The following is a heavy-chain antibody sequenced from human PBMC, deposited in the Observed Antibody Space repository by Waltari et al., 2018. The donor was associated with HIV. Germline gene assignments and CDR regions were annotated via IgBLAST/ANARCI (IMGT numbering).Heavy chain of an antibody. CDR2: INRDGSTT. V-gene: IGHV3-74*01. CDR1: GFTFSSYW. D-gene: IGHD1-26*01. Sequence: EVQLVESGGGLVQPGGSLRLSCAASGFTFSSYWMHWVRQAPGKGLVGVSRINRDGSTTNYADSVKGRFTISRDNAKNTLYLQMNSLRAEDTAVYYCASGGSYYYYYYMDVWGKGTTVTVSS. J-gene: IGHJ6*03. CDR3: ASGGSYYYYYYMDV.